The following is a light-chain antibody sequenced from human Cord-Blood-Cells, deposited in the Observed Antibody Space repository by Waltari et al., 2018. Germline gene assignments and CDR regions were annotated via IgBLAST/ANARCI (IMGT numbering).Light chain of an antibody. J-gene: IGLJ1*01. CDR2: DVS. V-gene: IGLV2-11*01. CDR3: CSYAGSYTYV. CDR1: RRDVGGSTY. Sequence: QSALPQPRSVSGSPGQSVTIACTGTRRDVGGSTYVSWYQQHPGKAPKLMIYDVSKRPSGVPDRFSGSKSGNTASLTISGLQAEDEADYYCCSYAGSYTYVFGTGTKVTVL.